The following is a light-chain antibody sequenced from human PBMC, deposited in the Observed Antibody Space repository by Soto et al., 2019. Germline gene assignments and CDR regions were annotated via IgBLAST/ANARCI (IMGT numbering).Light chain of an antibody. Sequence: DIQMTQSPSSLSASVGDRVTITCRASQSISSYLKWYQQKPGKAPNLLIYSASSLQSGVPSRFSGSGSGAAFTLTISSLQPEGFATYYCQQSVNTPWTFGQGTKVEIK. CDR3: QQSVNTPWT. J-gene: IGKJ1*01. V-gene: IGKV1-39*01. CDR2: SAS. CDR1: QSISSY.